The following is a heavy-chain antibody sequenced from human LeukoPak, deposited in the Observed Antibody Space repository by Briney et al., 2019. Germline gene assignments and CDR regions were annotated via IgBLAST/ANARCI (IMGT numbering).Heavy chain of an antibody. V-gene: IGHV4-61*08. CDR2: IYHSGST. CDR1: GGSISSGGYY. J-gene: IGHJ4*02. D-gene: IGHD3-16*01. CDR3: ARSDWDYVWGSYPFDY. Sequence: SETLSLTCTVSGGSISSGGYYWSWIRQPPGKGLEWIGYIYHSGSTNYNPSLKSRVTIPVDTSKNQFPLKLSSVTAADTAVYYCARSDWDYVWGSYPFDYWGQGTLVTVSS.